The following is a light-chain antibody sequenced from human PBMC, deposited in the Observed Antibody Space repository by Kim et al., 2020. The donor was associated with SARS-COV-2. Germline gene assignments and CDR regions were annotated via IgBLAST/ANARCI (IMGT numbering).Light chain of an antibody. CDR3: SSYTSSKTWV. J-gene: IGLJ3*02. CDR2: DVT. Sequence: QSVLTQPASVSGSPGQWFTISCTGSNSDIGGYNYVSWYQQHPGKAPKLIIYDVTKRPSGVSDRFSGSKSGNTASLIISGLQADDEADYYCSSYTSSKTWVFGGGTKLTVL. V-gene: IGLV2-14*03. CDR1: NSDIGGYNY.